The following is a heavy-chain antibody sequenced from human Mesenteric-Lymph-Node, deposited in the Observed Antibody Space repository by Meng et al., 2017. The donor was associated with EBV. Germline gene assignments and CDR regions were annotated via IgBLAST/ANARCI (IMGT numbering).Heavy chain of an antibody. CDR1: GPIFTDYY. CDR3: ARDGVDPVAAF. CDR2: IRPNSGAT. D-gene: IGHD6-19*01. Sequence: HGRFVQPGAKVKKPGASLRVSCKTSGPIFTDYYIHWVRQGPGRGLEWMGRIRPNSGATHYAQTFEDRVTMTRDTSISTVYMELSRLRSDDTAIYFCARDGVDPVAAFWGQGTLVTVSS. J-gene: IGHJ4*02. V-gene: IGHV1-2*06.